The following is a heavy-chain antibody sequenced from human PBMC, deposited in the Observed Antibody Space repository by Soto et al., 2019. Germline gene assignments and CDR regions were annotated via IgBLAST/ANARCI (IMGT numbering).Heavy chain of an antibody. CDR3: ARGVEWFGGRMDV. V-gene: IGHV4-59*01. J-gene: IGHJ6*02. CDR1: GGSISSYY. CDR2: IYYNGRT. Sequence: QVQLQESGPGLVKPSETLSLTCTVSGGSISSYYLTWIRQPPGKGLEWIGYIYYNGRTNYNPSLKSRVTISLDTSRNQFSLNLSSVTAADTAVYYCARGVEWFGGRMDVWGQGTTVTVSS. D-gene: IGHD3-10*01.